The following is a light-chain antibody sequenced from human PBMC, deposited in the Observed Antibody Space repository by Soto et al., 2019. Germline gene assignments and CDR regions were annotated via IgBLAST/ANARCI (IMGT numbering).Light chain of an antibody. V-gene: IGLV4-60*03. CDR3: EIQGV. Sequence: QAVVTQSSSASASLGSSVKLTCTLSSGHSSYIIAWHQQQPGKAPRYLMKLEGSGSYNKGSGVPDRFSGSSSGADRYLTISNLQSEDEDDYYGEIQGVFGGGTKLTVL. J-gene: IGLJ2*01. CDR1: SGHSSYI. CDR2: LEGSGSY.